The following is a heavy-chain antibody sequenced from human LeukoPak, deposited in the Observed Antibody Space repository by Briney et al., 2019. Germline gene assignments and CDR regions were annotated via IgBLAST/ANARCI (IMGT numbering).Heavy chain of an antibody. Sequence: ASVKVSCTASAYTFSDVYIHWVRQAPGQGLEWMAWINPQSGATNYAQKFKGRITTTRDMSITTAYMELTTLRSDDTAVYYCVRGGYDSCLYFAYWGQGTLVTVSS. CDR1: AYTFSDVY. CDR3: VRGGYDSCLYFAY. V-gene: IGHV1-2*02. CDR2: INPQSGAT. J-gene: IGHJ4*02. D-gene: IGHD3-22*01.